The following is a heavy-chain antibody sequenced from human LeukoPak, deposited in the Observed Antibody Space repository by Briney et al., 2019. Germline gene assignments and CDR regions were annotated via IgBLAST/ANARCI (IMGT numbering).Heavy chain of an antibody. CDR2: ISSSGSTI. V-gene: IGHV3-11*01. J-gene: IGHJ6*03. D-gene: IGHD3-22*01. Sequence: PGGSLRLSCAASGSTFSDYNMSWIRQAPGKGLEWVSYISSSGSTIYYADSVKGRFTISRDNAKNSLYLQMNSLRAEDTAVYYCARDYDSSGYYGLYYYYMDVWGKGTTVTVSS. CDR3: ARDYDSSGYYGLYYYYMDV. CDR1: GSTFSDYN.